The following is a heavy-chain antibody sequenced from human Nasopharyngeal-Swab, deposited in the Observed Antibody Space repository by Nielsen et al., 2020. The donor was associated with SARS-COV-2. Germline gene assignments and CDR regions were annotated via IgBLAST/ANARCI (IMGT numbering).Heavy chain of an antibody. CDR3: ARAYGSGSSTDSYYFDY. D-gene: IGHD3-10*01. Sequence: ASVQVSCKTSGYTFTGYFMHWVRQAPGHGLEWMGRINPNTGGTNYPQKFQGRVTMTRDTSISTVYMELNSLRSDDTVVYYCARAYGSGSSTDSYYFDYWGQGTLVTVSS. CDR2: INPNTGGT. CDR1: GYTFTGYF. J-gene: IGHJ4*02. V-gene: IGHV1-2*05.